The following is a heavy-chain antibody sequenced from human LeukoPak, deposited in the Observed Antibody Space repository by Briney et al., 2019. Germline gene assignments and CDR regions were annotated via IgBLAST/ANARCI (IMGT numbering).Heavy chain of an antibody. CDR1: GGSFSGYY. V-gene: IGHV4-34*01. CDR3: ARHPGGDYYDSSGYYLDY. CDR2: INHSGST. D-gene: IGHD3-22*01. Sequence: SETLSLTCAVYGGSFSGYYWSWIRQPPGKGLEWIGEINHSGSTNYNPSLKSRVTISVDTSKNQFSLKLSSVTAADTAVYYCARHPGGDYYDSSGYYLDYWGQGTLVTVSS. J-gene: IGHJ4*02.